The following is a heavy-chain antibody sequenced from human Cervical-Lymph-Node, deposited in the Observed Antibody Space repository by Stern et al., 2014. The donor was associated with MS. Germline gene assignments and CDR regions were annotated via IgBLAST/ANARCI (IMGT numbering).Heavy chain of an antibody. D-gene: IGHD4-17*01. V-gene: IGHV3-21*01. CDR2: ISSSSSYI. CDR3: ARAGDDYGTEYYFDY. CDR1: GFTFSSYS. Sequence: EVQLVESGGGLVKPGGSLRLSCAASGFTFSSYSMNWVRQAPGKGLEWVSSISSSSSYIYYADSVKGRFTISRDNAKNSLYLQMNSLRAEDTAVYYCARAGDDYGTEYYFDYWGQGTLVTVSS. J-gene: IGHJ4*02.